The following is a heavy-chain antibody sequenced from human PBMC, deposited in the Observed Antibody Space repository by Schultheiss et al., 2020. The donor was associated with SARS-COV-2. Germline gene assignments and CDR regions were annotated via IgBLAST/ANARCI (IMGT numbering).Heavy chain of an antibody. V-gene: IGHV5-51*01. CDR3: ARQQSWGSTHLDY. CDR1: GYSFTNYW. J-gene: IGHJ4*02. D-gene: IGHD3-10*01. Sequence: GGSLRLSCKASGYSFTNYWVGWVRQMPGKGLEWMGIIYPGDSDTRYSPSFQGQVTISADKSISTAYLQWSSLKASDTAMYYCARQQSWGSTHLDYWGQGTLVTVSS. CDR2: IYPGDSDT.